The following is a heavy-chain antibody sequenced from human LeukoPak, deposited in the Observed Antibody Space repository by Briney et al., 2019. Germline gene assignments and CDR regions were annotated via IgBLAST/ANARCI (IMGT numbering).Heavy chain of an antibody. J-gene: IGHJ4*02. Sequence: GGSLRLSCAASGFTFSDYTMTWVRQAPGKGLEWVASISSDSSYIDYADSVKGRFTISRDNAKNSLFLKTDTLRGNDTGIYYCARDPNVLGITPYYFDFWGQGTLVTVSS. CDR2: ISSDSSYI. CDR1: GFTFSDYT. V-gene: IGHV3-21*01. D-gene: IGHD3-10*02. CDR3: ARDPNVLGITPYYFDF.